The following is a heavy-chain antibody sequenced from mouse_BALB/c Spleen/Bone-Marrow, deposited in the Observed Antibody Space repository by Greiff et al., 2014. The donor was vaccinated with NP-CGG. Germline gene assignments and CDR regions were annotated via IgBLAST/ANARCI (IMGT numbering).Heavy chain of an antibody. CDR1: GFNIKDTY. J-gene: IGHJ2*01. V-gene: IGHV1-69*02. CDR3: TRSYGSSYEYYFDY. Sequence: QVQLQQFGAELVKPGASVKLSCTASGFNIKDTYIHWVKQRPGQGLEWIGNIYPSDSYTNYNQKFKDKATLTVDKSSSTAYMQLSSPTSEDSAVYYCTRSYGSSYEYYFDYWGQGTTLTVSS. CDR2: IYPSDSYT. D-gene: IGHD1-1*01.